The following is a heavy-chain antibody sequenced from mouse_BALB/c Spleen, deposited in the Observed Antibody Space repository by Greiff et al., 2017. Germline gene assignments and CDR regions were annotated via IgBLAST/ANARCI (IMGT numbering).Heavy chain of an antibody. CDR3: ARETLYGRSLDY. D-gene: IGHD1-1*01. J-gene: IGHJ2*01. CDR2: ISDGGSYT. CDR1: GFTFSDYY. V-gene: IGHV5-4*02. Sequence: EVHLVESGGGLVKPGGSLKLSCAASGFTFSDYYMYWVRQTPEKRLEWVATISDGGSYTYYPDSVKGRFTISRDNAKNNLYLQMSSLKSEDTAMYYCARETLYGRSLDYWGQGTTRTVSS.